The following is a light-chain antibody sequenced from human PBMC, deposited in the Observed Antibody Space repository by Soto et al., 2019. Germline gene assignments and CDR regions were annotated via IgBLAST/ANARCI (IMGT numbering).Light chain of an antibody. V-gene: IGLV2-8*01. CDR2: EVS. J-gene: IGLJ1*01. CDR3: SSYSSSSTFYV. Sequence: QSALTQPPSASGSPGQSVTISCTGTSSDVGGYNYVSWYQQHPGKAPKVMIYEVSKRPSGVPDRFSGSKSGNTASLTISGLQAEDEADYFCSSYSSSSTFYVFGAGTKVTVL. CDR1: SSDVGGYNY.